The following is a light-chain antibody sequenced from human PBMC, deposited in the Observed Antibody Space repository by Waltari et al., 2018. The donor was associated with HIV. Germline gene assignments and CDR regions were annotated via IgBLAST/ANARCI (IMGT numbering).Light chain of an antibody. CDR2: AAS. CDR1: QDISNW. CDR3: QQANTYLSLA. V-gene: IGKV1-12*02. Sequence: DIQLTQYSFSVSASVGASVAIACRASQDISNWLAWYKKKPGKAPELLIYAASRLQTGVPSRFSGSGSGTEFTLTINSLQPEDFATYFCQQANTYLSLAFGGGTKVEI. J-gene: IGKJ4*01.